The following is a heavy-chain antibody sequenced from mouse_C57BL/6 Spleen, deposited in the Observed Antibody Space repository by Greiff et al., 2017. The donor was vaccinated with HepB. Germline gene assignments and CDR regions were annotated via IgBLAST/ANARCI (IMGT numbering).Heavy chain of an antibody. J-gene: IGHJ2*01. CDR3: ARQEGREGYYFDY. D-gene: IGHD1-1*01. V-gene: IGHV5-6*01. Sequence: EVKVVESGGDLVKPGGSLKLSCAASGFTFSSYGMSWVRQTPDKRLEWVATISSGGSYTYYPDSVKGRFTISRDNAKNTLYLQMSSLKSEDTAMYYCARQEGREGYYFDYWGQGTTLTVSS. CDR2: ISSGGSYT. CDR1: GFTFSSYG.